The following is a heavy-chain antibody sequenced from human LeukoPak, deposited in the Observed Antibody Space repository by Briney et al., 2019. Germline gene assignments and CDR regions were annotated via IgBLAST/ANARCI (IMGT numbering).Heavy chain of an antibody. V-gene: IGHV3-74*01. CDR2: IKSDGRT. CDR1: GFTFSSYW. D-gene: IGHD3-22*01. J-gene: IGHJ1*01. CDR3: ARAPSEIGGYYPEYFRH. Sequence: PGGSLRLSCVASGFTFSSYWMHWVRQAPGKGLMGGSRIKSDGRTNDPDSVKGRFTNSRDNTKNTVSLQMNSLRAEDTGVYFCARAPSEIGGYYPEYFRHWGQGTLVTVSS.